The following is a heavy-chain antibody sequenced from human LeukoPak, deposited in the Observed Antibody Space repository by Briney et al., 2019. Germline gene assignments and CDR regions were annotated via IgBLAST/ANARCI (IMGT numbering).Heavy chain of an antibody. J-gene: IGHJ4*02. CDR2: IIPIFGTA. Sequence: ASVKVSCKASGGTFSSYAISWVRQAPGQGLEWMGGIIPIFGTANYAQKFQGRVTITTDESTSTAYMELSSLRSEDTAVYYCARGRTPDYDFWSGYLTYFDYWGQGTLVTVSS. V-gene: IGHV1-69*05. D-gene: IGHD3-3*01. CDR1: GGTFSSYA. CDR3: ARGRTPDYDFWSGYLTYFDY.